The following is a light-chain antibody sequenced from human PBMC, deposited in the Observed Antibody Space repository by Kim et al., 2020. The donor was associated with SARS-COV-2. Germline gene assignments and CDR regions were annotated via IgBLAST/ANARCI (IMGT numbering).Light chain of an antibody. J-gene: IGLJ3*02. CDR3: QTWDSGIQV. V-gene: IGLV4-69*01. CDR1: SGHNSCA. Sequence: SVKVTGTLGSGHNSCAIIWHQQEPEKDPRYLMKVNSNDSQEKGDGIPDRFSGSSFGAERYLPISSLQSEDEADYYCQTWDSGIQVFGGGTQLTVL. CDR2: VNSNDSQ.